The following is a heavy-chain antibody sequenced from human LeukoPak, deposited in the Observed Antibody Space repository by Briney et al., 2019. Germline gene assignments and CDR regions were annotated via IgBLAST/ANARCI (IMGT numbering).Heavy chain of an antibody. D-gene: IGHD3-10*01. J-gene: IGHJ4*02. CDR3: ARAQDTMVRGVILAIDY. CDR1: GYSISSGYY. CDR2: IYHSGST. Sequence: PSETLSLTCAVSGYSISSGYYWGWIRQPPGKGLEWIGNIYHSGSTYYNPSLKSRVTIPVDTSKNQFSLKLTSVTAADTAVYYCARAQDTMVRGVILAIDYWGQGTLVTVSS. V-gene: IGHV4-38-2*01.